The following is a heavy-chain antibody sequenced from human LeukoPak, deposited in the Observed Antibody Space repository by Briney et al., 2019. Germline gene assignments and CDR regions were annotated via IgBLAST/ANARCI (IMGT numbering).Heavy chain of an antibody. V-gene: IGHV3-23*01. D-gene: IGHD6-13*01. J-gene: IGHJ1*01. CDR1: GFTLSSYG. Sequence: GGSLRLSCAASGFTLSSYGMSWVRQAPGKGLEWVSAICASGGGTYYADSVKGRFTISRDDSKNTLYLQMNSLRAEDTAVYYCAKDLTPAALEYFQHWGQGTLVTVSS. CDR2: ICASGGGT. CDR3: AKDLTPAALEYFQH.